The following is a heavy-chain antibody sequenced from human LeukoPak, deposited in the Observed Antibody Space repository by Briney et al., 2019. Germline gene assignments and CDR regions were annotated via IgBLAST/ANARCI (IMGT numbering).Heavy chain of an antibody. CDR1: GFPFSDAW. CDR2: IKSKTDGGTT. D-gene: IGHD6-25*01. V-gene: IGHV3-15*01. J-gene: IGHJ4*02. CDR3: TTSPDLAATFDY. Sequence: KPGGSLRPSCAASGFPFSDAWMSWVRQTPGKGLEWVGRIKSKTDGGTTDYTAPMKGRFTISRDDSQNTLYLEMNSLKIEDTAVYYCTTSPDLAATFDYWGQGTLVTVSS.